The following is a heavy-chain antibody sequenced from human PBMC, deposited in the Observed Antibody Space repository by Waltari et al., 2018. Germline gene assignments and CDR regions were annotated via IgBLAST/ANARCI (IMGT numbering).Heavy chain of an antibody. D-gene: IGHD2-21*01. CDR2: FYGDGVT. J-gene: IGHJ4*02. Sequence: EVQLVETGGGLIQSGGSLRLSCAASGFTVRRNYMSWVRQAQGKGLEGFTVFYGDGVTSNADSVKGLFTISRKNTKNTLYLQMNSRRAEDPAVYYWGRGAGGGRDCCPLDYWGQGTLVTVSS. CDR3: GRGAGGGRDCCPLDY. CDR1: GFTVRRNY. V-gene: IGHV3-53*02.